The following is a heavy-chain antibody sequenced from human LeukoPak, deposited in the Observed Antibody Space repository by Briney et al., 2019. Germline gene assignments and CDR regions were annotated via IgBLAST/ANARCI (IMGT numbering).Heavy chain of an antibody. Sequence: PGGSLRLSCAASGFTFSSYSMNWVRQAPGKGLEWISYITTSGGAKNYADSVKGRFTISRDNAENSLYLQMSSLRAEDTAVYYCARTRSGGYLTLDYWGQGTLVTVSS. CDR1: GFTFSSYS. D-gene: IGHD3-22*01. V-gene: IGHV3-48*01. CDR3: ARTRSGGYLTLDY. CDR2: ITTSGGAK. J-gene: IGHJ4*02.